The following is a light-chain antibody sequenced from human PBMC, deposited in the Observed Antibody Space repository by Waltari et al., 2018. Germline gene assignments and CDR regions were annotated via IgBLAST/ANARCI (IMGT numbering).Light chain of an antibody. V-gene: IGKV4-1*01. Sequence: DIVLTQSPDSLGVSLGERATINCKSSQSILYRSNNKNYLSWHQQKPGQPPKLLIYWASTRESGVPDRVSGSGSGTDFTLTISSLQAEDVAVYYCQQYYSFPFTFGPGTKVDIK. CDR2: WAS. CDR1: QSILYRSNNKNY. J-gene: IGKJ3*01. CDR3: QQYYSFPFT.